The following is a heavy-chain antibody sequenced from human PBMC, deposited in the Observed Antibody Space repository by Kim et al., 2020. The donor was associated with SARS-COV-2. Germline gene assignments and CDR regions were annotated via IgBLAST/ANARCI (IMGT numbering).Heavy chain of an antibody. J-gene: IGHJ6*02. D-gene: IGHD5-12*01. CDR3: AKGGAKGRRYGMDV. CDR1: GFTFDDYA. CDR2: ISWNSGSI. Sequence: GGSLRLSCAASGFTFDDYAMHWVQQAPGKGLEWVSGISWNSGSIGYADSVKGRFTISRDNAKNSLYLQMNSLRAEDTALYYCAKGGAKGRRYGMDVWGQGTTVTVSS. V-gene: IGHV3-9*01.